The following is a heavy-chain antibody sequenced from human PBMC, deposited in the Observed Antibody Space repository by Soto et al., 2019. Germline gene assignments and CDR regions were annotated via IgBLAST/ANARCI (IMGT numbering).Heavy chain of an antibody. Sequence: HPGGSLRLSCAASGFTFSSYAMSWVRQAPGKGLEWVSAISGSGGSTYYADSVKGRFTISRDNSKNTLYLQMNSLRAEDTAVYYCANVGDYDILTGYYSRSRGSDYWGQGTLVTVSS. J-gene: IGHJ4*02. CDR2: ISGSGGST. D-gene: IGHD3-9*01. CDR3: ANVGDYDILTGYYSRSRGSDY. V-gene: IGHV3-23*01. CDR1: GFTFSSYA.